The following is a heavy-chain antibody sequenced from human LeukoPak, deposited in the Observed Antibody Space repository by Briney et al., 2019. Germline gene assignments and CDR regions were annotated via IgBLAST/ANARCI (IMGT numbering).Heavy chain of an antibody. CDR3: ARGSVSGGDSLLEYFQH. V-gene: IGHV1-69*05. D-gene: IGHD2-21*01. J-gene: IGHJ1*01. CDR1: RGTFSSYA. CDR2: IIPIFGTA. Sequence: ASVKVSCKASRGTFSSYAISWVRQAPGQGLEWMGGIIPIFGTANYAQKFQGRVTITTDESTSTAYMELSSLRSEDTAVYYCARGSVSGGDSLLEYFQHWGQGTLVTVSS.